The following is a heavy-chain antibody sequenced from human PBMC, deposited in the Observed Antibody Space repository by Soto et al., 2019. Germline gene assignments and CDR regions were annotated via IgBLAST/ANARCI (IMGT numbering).Heavy chain of an antibody. Sequence: QVQLVQSGAEVKKPGSSVKVSCKASGGTFSSYAISWVRQAPGQGLEWMGGIIPIFGTANYAQKFQGRVTITADESTSTAYRELSSLRSEDTAVYYCARERTHGDGDAFDIWGQGTMVTVSS. J-gene: IGHJ3*02. D-gene: IGHD7-27*01. CDR3: ARERTHGDGDAFDI. CDR2: IIPIFGTA. CDR1: GGTFSSYA. V-gene: IGHV1-69*01.